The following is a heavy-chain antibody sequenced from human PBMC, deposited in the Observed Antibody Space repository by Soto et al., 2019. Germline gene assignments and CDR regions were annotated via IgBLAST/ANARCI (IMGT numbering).Heavy chain of an antibody. CDR2: ISGSGGGT. D-gene: IGHD4-17*01. J-gene: IGHJ6*02. V-gene: IGHV3-23*01. CDR1: GFTFSSYA. CDR3: AKYYGDYGRYYYYGMDV. Sequence: GSLRLSCAASGFTFSSYAMSWVRQAPGKGLEWVSAISGSGGGTYYADSVKGRFTISRDNSKNTLYLQMNSLRAEDTAVYYCAKYYGDYGRYYYYGMDVWGQGTTVTVSS.